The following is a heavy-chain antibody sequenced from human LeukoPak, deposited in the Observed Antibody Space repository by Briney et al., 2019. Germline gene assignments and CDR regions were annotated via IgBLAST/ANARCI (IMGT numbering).Heavy chain of an antibody. CDR2: IYYSGST. D-gene: IGHD2-2*01. J-gene: IGHJ4*02. Sequence: PSETLSLTCTVSGGSIGSSSYCWGWIRQPPGKGLEWIGSIYYSGSTYYNPSRKSRVTISLDTSTNQFSLKLSPVTAEDTAVYYGAGRDLGYCSSTSCYGLNGGSDYWGQATLVTVS. CDR3: AGRDLGYCSSTSCYGLNGGSDY. V-gene: IGHV4-39*01. CDR1: GGSIGSSSYC.